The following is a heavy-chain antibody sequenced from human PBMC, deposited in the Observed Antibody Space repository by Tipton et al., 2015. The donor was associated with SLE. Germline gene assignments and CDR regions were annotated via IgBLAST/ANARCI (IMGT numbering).Heavy chain of an antibody. CDR2: INHSGST. CDR3: ARRGNIAAPDY. CDR1: GGSFSGYY. Sequence: TLSLTCAVFGGSFSGYYWSWIRQPPGKGLEWIGEINHSGSTNYNPSLKSRVTISVDTSKNQFSLKLTSVTAADTAVYYCARRGNIAAPDYWGQGTLVTVSS. V-gene: IGHV4-34*01. D-gene: IGHD6-6*01. J-gene: IGHJ4*02.